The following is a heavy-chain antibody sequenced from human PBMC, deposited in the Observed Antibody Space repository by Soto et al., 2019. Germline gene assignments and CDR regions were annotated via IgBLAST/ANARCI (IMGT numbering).Heavy chain of an antibody. CDR2: IIPILGIA. V-gene: IGHV1-69*02. Sequence: QVQLVQSRAEVKKPGSSVKVSCKASGGTFSSYTISWVRQAPGQGLEWMGRIIPILGIANYAQKFQGRVTITADKSTSTAYMELSSLRSEDTAVYYCARGSSSWYDAFDIWGQGTMVTVSS. J-gene: IGHJ3*02. CDR3: ARGSSSWYDAFDI. D-gene: IGHD6-13*01. CDR1: GGTFSSYT.